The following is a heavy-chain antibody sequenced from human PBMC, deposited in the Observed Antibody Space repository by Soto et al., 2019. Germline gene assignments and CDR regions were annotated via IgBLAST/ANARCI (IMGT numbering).Heavy chain of an antibody. Sequence: QVQLQESGPGLVKPSQTLSLTCTVSGGSTSSDNYWSWIRQPPGKGLEWIGHIYYSGNTDYNPSLKSRLAISIDTSKNQFSLKLSSVTAADTAVYFCAREGGESSDGLYYFDSWPGIPGHRLL. D-gene: IGHD3-16*01. V-gene: IGHV4-30-4*01. CDR1: GGSTSSDNY. CDR3: AREGGESSDGLYYFDS. J-gene: IGHJ4*02. CDR2: IYYSGNT.